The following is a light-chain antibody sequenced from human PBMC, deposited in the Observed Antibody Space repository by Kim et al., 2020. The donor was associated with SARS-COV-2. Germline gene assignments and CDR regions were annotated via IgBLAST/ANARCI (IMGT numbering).Light chain of an antibody. CDR1: QSINTY. V-gene: IGKV3-11*01. J-gene: IGKJ2*01. CDR2: DAS. CDR3: QQRSNVPYT. Sequence: WSPGERAALSCRASQSINTYLAWYQQKPGQPPRLLIFDASDRATGIPTRFSGSGSGTDFTVSISGLEPEDFAVYYCQQRSNVPYTFGQGTKLEI.